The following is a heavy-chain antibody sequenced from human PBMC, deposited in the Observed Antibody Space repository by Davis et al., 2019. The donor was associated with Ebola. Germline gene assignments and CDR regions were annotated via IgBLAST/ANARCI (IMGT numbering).Heavy chain of an antibody. V-gene: IGHV3-23*01. Sequence: GESLKISCAASGFTFSSYDMSWVRQAPGRGLEWVSLISGSGAGRDYADSVKGRFTISRDNSKKTLYLQMNSLRAEDTAVYHCAKPPSGYSGHDYGSWGHGTPVTASS. J-gene: IGHJ5*01. CDR1: GFTFSSYD. CDR3: AKPPSGYSGHDYGS. D-gene: IGHD5-12*01. CDR2: ISGSGAGR.